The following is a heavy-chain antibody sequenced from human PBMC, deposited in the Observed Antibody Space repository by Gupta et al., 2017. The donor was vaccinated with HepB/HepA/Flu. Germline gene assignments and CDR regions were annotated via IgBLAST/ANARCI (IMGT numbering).Heavy chain of an antibody. Sequence: QVQLQQSGPGLVKPSQTLSLTCAISGDSVPRNSAPWNWIRQSPSRGLEWLGRTYYRSKWYNDYAVSVKSRITINPDTSKNQFSLQLNSVTPEDTAVYYCARGARVVVITPSPYYYYYMDVWGKGTTVTVSS. J-gene: IGHJ6*03. CDR3: ARGARVVVITPSPYYYYYMDV. CDR1: GDSVPRNSAP. V-gene: IGHV6-1*01. D-gene: IGHD3-22*01. CDR2: TYYRSKWYN.